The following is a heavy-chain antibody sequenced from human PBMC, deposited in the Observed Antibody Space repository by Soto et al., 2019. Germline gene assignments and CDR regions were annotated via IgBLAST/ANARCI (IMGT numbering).Heavy chain of an antibody. J-gene: IGHJ4*02. CDR1: VFTFTRYS. V-gene: IGHV3-21*06. CDR3: ARESEDLTSNFDY. CDR2: ISSTTNYI. Sequence: WGSLSLACAASVFTFTRYSMTWGRHAPGKGLEWVSSISSTTNYIYYGDSMRGRFTIARDNAKNSLYLEMNSLRAKDAAVYYCARESEDLTSNFDYWGQGTMVTVSS.